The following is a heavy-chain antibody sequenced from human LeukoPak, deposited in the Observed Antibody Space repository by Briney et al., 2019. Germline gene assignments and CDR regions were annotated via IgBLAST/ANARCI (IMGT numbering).Heavy chain of an antibody. CDR3: ARERAGDVDY. CDR2: IRHREYGGTA. J-gene: IGHJ4*02. V-gene: IGHV3-49*03. Sequence: GALRLSCATSGFNFGVVAMDWIRQAPGKGLEWVGFIRHREYGGTAEYAASVNGRFAISRDDFKSIVYLQMNDLRTEDTGVYYCARERAGDVDYWGLGTLVTVSS. CDR1: GFNFGVVA.